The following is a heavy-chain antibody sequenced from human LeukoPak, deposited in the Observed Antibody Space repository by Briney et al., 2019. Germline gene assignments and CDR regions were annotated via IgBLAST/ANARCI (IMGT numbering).Heavy chain of an antibody. V-gene: IGHV3-30-3*01. CDR1: GFTFSSYA. CDR3: AKASSGSFDY. D-gene: IGHD3-22*01. Sequence: QPGRSLRLSCAASGFTFSSYAMHWVRQAPGKGLEWVAVISYDGSNKYYADSVKGRFTISRDNAKNSLYLQMNSLRAEDTAVYYCAKASSGSFDYWGQGTLVTVSS. J-gene: IGHJ4*02. CDR2: ISYDGSNK.